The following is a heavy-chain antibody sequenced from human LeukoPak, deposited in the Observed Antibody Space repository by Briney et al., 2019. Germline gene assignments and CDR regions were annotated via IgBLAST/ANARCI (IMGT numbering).Heavy chain of an antibody. V-gene: IGHV3-53*01. CDR2: IYSGGST. CDR3: ASTHLGYCSSSSCQNDY. J-gene: IGHJ4*02. D-gene: IGHD2-2*01. CDR1: GFTVSSNY. Sequence: GGSLRLSCAASGFTVSSNYMSWVRQAPGKGLEWVSVIYSGGSTYYADSVKGRLTISRDNSKNTLYLQMNSLRAEDTAVYYCASTHLGYCSSSSCQNDYWGQGTLVTVSS.